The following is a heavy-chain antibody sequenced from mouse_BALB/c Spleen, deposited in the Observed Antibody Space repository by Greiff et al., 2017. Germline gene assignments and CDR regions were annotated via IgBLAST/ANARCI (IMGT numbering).Heavy chain of an antibody. CDR2: INSNGGST. CDR1: GFTFSSYT. Sequence: EVQLVESGGGLVQPGGSLKLSCAASGFTFSSYTMSWVRQTPDKRLELVATINSNGGSTYYPDSVRGRFTISRDNAKNTLYLQMSSLKSEDTAMYYCARRRTVDAMDYWGQGTSVTVSS. D-gene: IGHD1-1*01. V-gene: IGHV5-6-3*01. CDR3: ARRRTVDAMDY. J-gene: IGHJ4*01.